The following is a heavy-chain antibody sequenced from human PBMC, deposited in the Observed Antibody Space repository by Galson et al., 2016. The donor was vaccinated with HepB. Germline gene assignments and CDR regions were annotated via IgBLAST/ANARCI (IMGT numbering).Heavy chain of an antibody. Sequence: SETLSLTCAVSGGSISTNIWWTWVRQPPGKGLVWIGEIYDSGSTNYNPSLESRVTISLDKSKSLFSLKRNSVTVADTAVYYCATAPLGHSNCTGASCYSGYLQSWGQGTLVTVSS. J-gene: IGHJ1*01. CDR1: GGSISTNIW. CDR2: IYDSGST. D-gene: IGHD2-15*01. CDR3: ATAPLGHSNCTGASCYSGYLQS. V-gene: IGHV4-4*02.